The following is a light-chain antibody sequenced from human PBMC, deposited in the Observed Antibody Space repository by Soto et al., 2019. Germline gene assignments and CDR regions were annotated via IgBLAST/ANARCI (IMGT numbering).Light chain of an antibody. CDR1: QGIRSD. J-gene: IGKJ4*01. CDR2: AAS. V-gene: IGKV1-17*01. CDR3: LQHNTYPLT. Sequence: DIQMTQSPSTLSASVGDRVTITCRASQGIRSDLGWYQQKPGKAPKRLIYAASSLQSGVPSRFSGSGSGTEFTLTISSLQPEDFATYFCLQHNTYPLTFGGGTKVEIK.